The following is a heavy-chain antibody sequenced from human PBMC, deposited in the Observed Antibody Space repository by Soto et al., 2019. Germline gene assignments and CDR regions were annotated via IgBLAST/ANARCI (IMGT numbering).Heavy chain of an antibody. Sequence: TSETLSLTCTVSGGSISSYYWSWIRQPAGKGLEWIGRIYTSGSTNYNPSLKSRVTMSVDTSKNQFSLKLSSVTAADTAVYYCARDVRPYYYDSSGYYSRGRFDPWGQGTLVTVSS. D-gene: IGHD3-22*01. CDR3: ARDVRPYYYDSSGYYSRGRFDP. J-gene: IGHJ5*02. CDR1: GGSISSYY. V-gene: IGHV4-4*07. CDR2: IYTSGST.